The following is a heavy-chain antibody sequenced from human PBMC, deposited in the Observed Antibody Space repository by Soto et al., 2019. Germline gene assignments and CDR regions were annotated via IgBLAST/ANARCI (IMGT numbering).Heavy chain of an antibody. CDR3: AKTPWEKYYSSWFDC. CDR1: GFTFNSYG. CDR2: ISHDGTNK. V-gene: IGHV3-30*18. Sequence: QVQLVESGGGVVQPGRSLRLSCAASGFTFNSYGMHWVRQAPGKGLEWVASISHDGTNKYYVDSVKGLFTISRDNSKSTLYLQMNSQRAEDTAVYYCAKTPWEKYYSSWFDCWGQGTLVTVSS. D-gene: IGHD1-26*01. J-gene: IGHJ4*02.